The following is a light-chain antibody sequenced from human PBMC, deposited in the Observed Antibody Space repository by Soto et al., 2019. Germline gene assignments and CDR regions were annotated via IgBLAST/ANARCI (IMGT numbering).Light chain of an antibody. CDR2: EGD. Sequence: QSVLTQPASVSGSPGQSITVFCTGSSSDVGNYNLVSWYRHHPGEAPQLILYEGDKRPSGVSNRFSASKSGNTASLTISGIRAEDEADYYCCSYAGRNTYVFGTGTKVTV. CDR1: SSDVGNYNL. CDR3: CSYAGRNTYV. V-gene: IGLV2-23*01. J-gene: IGLJ1*01.